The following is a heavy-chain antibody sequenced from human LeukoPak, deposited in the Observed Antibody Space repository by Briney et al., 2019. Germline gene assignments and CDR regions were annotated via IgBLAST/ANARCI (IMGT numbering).Heavy chain of an antibody. J-gene: IGHJ4*02. V-gene: IGHV3-33*06. CDR3: AKDRDALGQQLAIDD. CDR2: IWYDGKIK. D-gene: IGHD6-13*01. Sequence: GGSLRLSCAASGFTFSSYGMHWVRQAPGKGLEWVAVIWYDGKIKYYLDSVKGRFTISRDNSKNTVVLQMNGLRAEDTAVYYCAKDRDALGQQLAIDDWGQGTLVTVSA. CDR1: GFTFSSYG.